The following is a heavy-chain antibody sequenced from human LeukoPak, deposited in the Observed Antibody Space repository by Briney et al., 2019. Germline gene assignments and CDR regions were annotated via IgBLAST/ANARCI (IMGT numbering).Heavy chain of an antibody. V-gene: IGHV3-21*01. Sequence: GGSLRLSCAASGFTFSSYSMNWVRQAPGKGLEWVSSISSSSSYIYYADSVKGRFTISRDNAKNSLYLQMNSLRAEDTAVYYCARAQVATYYYYYMDVWGKGTTVTVSS. J-gene: IGHJ6*03. CDR2: ISSSSSYI. D-gene: IGHD5-12*01. CDR3: ARAQVATYYYYYMDV. CDR1: GFTFSSYS.